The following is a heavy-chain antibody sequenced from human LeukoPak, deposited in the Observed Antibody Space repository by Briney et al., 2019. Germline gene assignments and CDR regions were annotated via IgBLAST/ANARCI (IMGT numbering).Heavy chain of an antibody. J-gene: IGHJ6*02. D-gene: IGHD2-2*01. CDR2: IYPGDSDT. CDR1: GYSFTSYW. CDR3: ARLSTDIVVVPAATRGAGYYGMDV. Sequence: GESLKISCKGSGYSFTSYWIGWVRQMPGKGLEWMGIIYPGDSDTRYSPSFQGQVTISADKSISTAYLQWSSLKASDTAMYYCARLSTDIVVVPAATRGAGYYGMDVWGQGTTVTVSS. V-gene: IGHV5-51*01.